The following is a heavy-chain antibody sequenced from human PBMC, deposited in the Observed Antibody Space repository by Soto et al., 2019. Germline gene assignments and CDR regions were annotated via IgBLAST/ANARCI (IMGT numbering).Heavy chain of an antibody. Sequence: SETLSLTCAVSGDSVTSSNWWSWVRQPPGKGLEWIGEIYHSESTNYNPSLKSRVTMSIDKSKNQFSLKPTSVTAADTAVYFCARYDFGIFDYWGQGTLVTVSS. D-gene: IGHD4-17*01. J-gene: IGHJ4*02. CDR1: GDSVTSSNW. CDR2: IYHSEST. CDR3: ARYDFGIFDY. V-gene: IGHV4-4*02.